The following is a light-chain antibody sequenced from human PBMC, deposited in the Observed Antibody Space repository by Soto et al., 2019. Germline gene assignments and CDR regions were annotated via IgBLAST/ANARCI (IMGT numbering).Light chain of an antibody. CDR1: SSDVGGYNY. CDR2: EVS. V-gene: IGLV2-14*01. CDR3: SSYTSSSTTYV. J-gene: IGLJ1*01. Sequence: QSVLTQPASVSGSPGQSITISCTGTSSDVGGYNYVSWYQQHPGKAPKLMIYEVSNRPSGVSNRFSGSKSGNTASLTISGLQAEDEADYYCSSYTSSSTTYVFGNGTKVTV.